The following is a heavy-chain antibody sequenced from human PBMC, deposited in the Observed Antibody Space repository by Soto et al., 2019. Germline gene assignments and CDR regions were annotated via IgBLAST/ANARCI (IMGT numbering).Heavy chain of an antibody. Sequence: EVQLVESGGGLVQPGGSLRLSCAASGFTFSDYAMHWVRQAPGKGLEYVAAINSNGGGTYYATSVKGRFIISRDNSKNTLYLQMGSRRAEDMAVYYCARSTGGYWGQGTLVTVSS. CDR1: GFTFSDYA. V-gene: IGHV3-64*01. J-gene: IGHJ4*02. CDR3: ARSTGGY. CDR2: INSNGGGT. D-gene: IGHD2-8*02.